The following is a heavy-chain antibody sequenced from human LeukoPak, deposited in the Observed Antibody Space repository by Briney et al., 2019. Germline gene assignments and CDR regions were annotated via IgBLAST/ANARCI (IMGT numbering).Heavy chain of an antibody. D-gene: IGHD1-26*01. CDR3: ARSLGVSGSYDFDY. Sequence: GGSLRLSCAASGFTLSSYSMNWVRQAPGKGLEWVSSISSSSSYRYYADSVKGRFTISRDNAKNSLYLQMNSLRAEDTAVYYCARSLGVSGSYDFDYWGQGTLVTVSS. CDR1: GFTLSSYS. V-gene: IGHV3-21*01. CDR2: ISSSSSYR. J-gene: IGHJ4*02.